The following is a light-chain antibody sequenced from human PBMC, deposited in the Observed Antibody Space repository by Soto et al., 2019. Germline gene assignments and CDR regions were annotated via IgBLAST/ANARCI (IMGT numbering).Light chain of an antibody. V-gene: IGKV1-33*01. J-gene: IGKJ5*01. CDR1: QGISSY. Sequence: DVQMTQSPSSLSASVGDRVTITCRASQGISSYLAWYQQKPGKAPKLLIYDASQLETGVPSRFSGSGSGTDFTFTINSLQPEDIGTYYCQHYNSLPITFGQGTRLEIK. CDR2: DAS. CDR3: QHYNSLPIT.